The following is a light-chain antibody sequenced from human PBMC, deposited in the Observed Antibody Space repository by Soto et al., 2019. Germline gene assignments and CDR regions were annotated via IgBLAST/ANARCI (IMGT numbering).Light chain of an antibody. V-gene: IGLV2-14*01. J-gene: IGLJ1*01. CDR3: SSYTSDSSDV. Sequence: SVLTQPASVSGSPGQSITISCTGTSSDVGLYDYVSWYQQHPGKAPQLMIYAVSNRPSGVSNRFSASKSGNTASLFISGLQAEDEADYYFSSYTSDSSDVFGSGTKVAVL. CDR1: SSDVGLYDY. CDR2: AVS.